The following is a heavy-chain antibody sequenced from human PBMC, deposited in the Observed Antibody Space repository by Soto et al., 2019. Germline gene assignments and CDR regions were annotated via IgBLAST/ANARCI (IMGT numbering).Heavy chain of an antibody. CDR1: GFTFSNAW. CDR2: IKSKTDGGTT. CDR3: TTDLSGWKTGEFDY. V-gene: IGHV3-15*01. Sequence: EVQLVESGGGRVKPGGSLRVSCAASGFTFSNAWMSWIRQAPGKGLEWVGRIKSKTDGGTTEYAAPVKGRFTISRDDSENTLYLQMNSLKTEDTAVYYCTTDLSGWKTGEFDYWGQGTLVTVSS. D-gene: IGHD6-19*01. J-gene: IGHJ4*02.